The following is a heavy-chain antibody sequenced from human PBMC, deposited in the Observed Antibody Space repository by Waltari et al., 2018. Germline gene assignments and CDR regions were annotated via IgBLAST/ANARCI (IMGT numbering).Heavy chain of an antibody. CDR3: ARGGYYYFDY. CDR2: INAHGRTT. V-gene: IGHV3-74*01. D-gene: IGHD5-12*01. J-gene: IGHJ4*02. Sequence: EVQLVESGGGLVQPGGSLRISCAASGFTFSSSWIHWVRQAPGKGLVWVSRINAHGRTTNDADSVKGRFTISRDNAQNTLYLEMNSLRAEDTAVYYCARGGYYYFDYWGQGTLVTVSS. CDR1: GFTFSSSW.